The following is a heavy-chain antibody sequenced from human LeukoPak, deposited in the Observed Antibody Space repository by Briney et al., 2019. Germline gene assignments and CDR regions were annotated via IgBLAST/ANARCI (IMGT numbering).Heavy chain of an antibody. J-gene: IGHJ4*02. Sequence: GGSLRLSCAASGFTFSSYAMHWVRQAPGKGLEYVSAISSNGGSTYYANSVKGRFTISRDNSKNTLYLQMGSLRAEGMAVYYCARDLDEWELLPRLDYWGQGTLVTVSS. V-gene: IGHV3-64*01. CDR1: GFTFSSYA. CDR2: ISSNGGST. CDR3: ARDLDEWELLPRLDY. D-gene: IGHD1-26*01.